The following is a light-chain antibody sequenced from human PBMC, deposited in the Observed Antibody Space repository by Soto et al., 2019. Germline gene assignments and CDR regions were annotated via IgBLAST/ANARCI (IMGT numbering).Light chain of an antibody. CDR2: GAS. Sequence: EIVRTQSPATLSVSPGERATLSCMASQSVSSNLAWYQQKPGQAPRLLIYGASGRATGIPDRFSGSGSGTDFTLTISRLEPEDFAVYYCPQYSSSLITSGQGTRLEIK. CDR1: QSVSSN. V-gene: IGKV3-20*01. CDR3: PQYSSSLIT. J-gene: IGKJ5*01.